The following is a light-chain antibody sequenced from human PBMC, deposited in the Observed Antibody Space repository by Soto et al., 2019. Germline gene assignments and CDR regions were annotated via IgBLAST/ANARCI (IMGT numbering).Light chain of an antibody. V-gene: IGLV2-14*01. Sequence: QSALTQPASVSGSPGEAITISCTGTSSEVGGYNYVSWYQQHPGKAPKLMISEVSNRPSGVSNRFSGSKSGNTASLTISGLQAEDEADYYCSSYTRSSTWVFGGGTKVTVL. CDR1: SSEVGGYNY. CDR3: SSYTRSSTWV. J-gene: IGLJ3*02. CDR2: EVS.